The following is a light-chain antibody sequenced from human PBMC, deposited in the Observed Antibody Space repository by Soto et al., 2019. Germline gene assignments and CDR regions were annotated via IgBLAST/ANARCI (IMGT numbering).Light chain of an antibody. Sequence: QSVLTQPPSTSGTPGQRVTISCSGSSSNIGSYTVNWYQLLPGTAPKGLIYSNNQRPSGVPDRFSGSKSGTSASLAISGLRSEDEADYYCAAWDDSLNGYVFGTGTKLTVL. CDR2: SNN. V-gene: IGLV1-44*01. CDR1: SSNIGSYT. J-gene: IGLJ1*01. CDR3: AAWDDSLNGYV.